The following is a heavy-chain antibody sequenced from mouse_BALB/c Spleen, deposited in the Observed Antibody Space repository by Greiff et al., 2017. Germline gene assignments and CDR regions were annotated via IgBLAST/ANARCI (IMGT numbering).Heavy chain of an antibody. Sequence: VQLQQSGPGLVKPSQSLSLTCTVTGYSITSDYAWNWIRQFPGNKLEWMGYISYSGSTSYNPSLKSRISITRDTSKNQFFLQLNSVTTEDTATYYCARGGLRRWFAYWGQGTLVTVSA. V-gene: IGHV3-2*02. CDR3: ARGGLRRWFAY. J-gene: IGHJ3*01. CDR1: GYSITSDYA. CDR2: ISYSGST. D-gene: IGHD2-4*01.